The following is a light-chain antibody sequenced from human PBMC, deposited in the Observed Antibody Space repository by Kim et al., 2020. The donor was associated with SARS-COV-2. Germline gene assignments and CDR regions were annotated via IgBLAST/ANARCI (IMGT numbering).Light chain of an antibody. CDR3: LQDYNIPWT. J-gene: IGKJ1*01. CDR2: PAS. Sequence: ASVGDRDTITCRASQDVRNDLGWYQQKPGRAPKLLIYPASNLQSGVPSRFSGSGSGTDFTLTISRLQPEDFATYYCLQDYNIPWTFGQGTKVDIK. CDR1: QDVRND. V-gene: IGKV1-6*02.